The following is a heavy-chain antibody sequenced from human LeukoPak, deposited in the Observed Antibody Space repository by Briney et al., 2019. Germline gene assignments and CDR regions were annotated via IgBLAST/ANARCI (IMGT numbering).Heavy chain of an antibody. CDR1: GFTFSSYS. Sequence: GGSLRLSCAASGFTFSSYSMNWVRRASGKGLEWVSSISSSSSYIYYAESVKGRFTISRDNAKNSLYLQMNSLRAEDTAVYYCARGYYDSSGYSFRSNNWFDPWGQGTLVTASS. J-gene: IGHJ5*02. V-gene: IGHV3-21*01. CDR2: ISSSSSYI. D-gene: IGHD3-22*01. CDR3: ARGYYDSSGYSFRSNNWFDP.